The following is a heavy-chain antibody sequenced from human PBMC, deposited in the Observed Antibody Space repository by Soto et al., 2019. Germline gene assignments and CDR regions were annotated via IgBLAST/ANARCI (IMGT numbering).Heavy chain of an antibody. Sequence: SETLSLTCAVYGGSFSGYYWSWIRQPPGKGLEWIGEINHSGSTNYNPSLKSRVTISVDTSKNQFSLKLSSVTAADTAVYYCERNKGYCSSTSCYNRNWFDPWGQGTLLTISS. V-gene: IGHV4-34*01. CDR3: ERNKGYCSSTSCYNRNWFDP. CDR2: INHSGST. CDR1: GGSFSGYY. J-gene: IGHJ5*02. D-gene: IGHD2-2*02.